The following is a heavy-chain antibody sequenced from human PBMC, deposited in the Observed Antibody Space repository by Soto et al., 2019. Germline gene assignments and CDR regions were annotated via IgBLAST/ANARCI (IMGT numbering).Heavy chain of an antibody. CDR1: GFTFSSYS. CDR2: ISSSSSYI. CDR3: ARDNRLTGDWNYYDYYYGIDV. Sequence: GGSLRLSCAASGFTFSSYSMNWVRQAPGKGLEWVSSISSSSSYIYYADSVKGRFTIARDNAKNSQYLKMNSLRAEDTAVYYCARDNRLTGDWNYYDYYYGIDVWGQGPQVTVSS. J-gene: IGHJ6*02. V-gene: IGHV3-21*01. D-gene: IGHD1-7*01.